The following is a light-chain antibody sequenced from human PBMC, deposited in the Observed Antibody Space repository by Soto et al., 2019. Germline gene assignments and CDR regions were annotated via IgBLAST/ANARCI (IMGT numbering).Light chain of an antibody. V-gene: IGLV1-44*01. J-gene: IGLJ1*01. CDR1: SSNIGSNT. CDR2: GNN. CDR3: ATWDDSLNGLYV. Sequence: QSALTQPPSASGTPGQRVTISCSGSSSNIGSNTVNWYQQLPGTAPKLLIYGNNQRPSGVPDRFSGSKSGTSASLAISGLQSEDEADYHCATWDDSLNGLYVFGTGTKLTVL.